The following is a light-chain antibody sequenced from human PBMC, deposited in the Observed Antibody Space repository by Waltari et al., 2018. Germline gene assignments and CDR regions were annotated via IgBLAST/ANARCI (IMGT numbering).Light chain of an antibody. V-gene: IGLV1-47*01. CDR2: TTN. J-gene: IGLJ2*01. Sequence: QSVLTQPPSASGTPGQRVTISCSGSSSNIGSNYVSWYQHLPGTAPQVLISTTNHRPSGVPDRLAGSKSGTSASLAISGLRSEDEADYYCAAWDDSLSGPIFGGGTKLTVL. CDR3: AAWDDSLSGPI. CDR1: SSNIGSNY.